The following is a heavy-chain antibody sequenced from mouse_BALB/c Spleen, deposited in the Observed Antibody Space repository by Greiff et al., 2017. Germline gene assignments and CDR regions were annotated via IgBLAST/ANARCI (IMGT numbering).Heavy chain of an antibody. CDR3: ARPYSSGYGYYAMDY. CDR2: ISTYYGDA. D-gene: IGHD3-1*01. CDR1: GYTFTDYA. Sequence: QVQLQQPGAELVRPGVSVKISCKGSGYTFTDYAMHWVKQSHAKSLEWIGVISTYYGDASYNQKFKGKATMTVDKSSSTAYMELARLTSEDSAIYYCARPYSSGYGYYAMDYWGQGTSVTVSS. J-gene: IGHJ4*01. V-gene: IGHV1S137*01.